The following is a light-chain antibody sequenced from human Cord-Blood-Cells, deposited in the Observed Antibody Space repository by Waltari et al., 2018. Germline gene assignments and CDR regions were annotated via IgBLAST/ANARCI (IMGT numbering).Light chain of an antibody. J-gene: IGKJ5*01. Sequence: EIVLTQSPGTLSLSPGERVTLSCRASQSVSSSYLAWYQQKPGQAPRFLIYGASSRATGIPDRFSGSGSGTDFTLTISRLEPEEFAVYYCQQYGSSPPITFGQGTRLEIK. CDR2: GAS. V-gene: IGKV3-20*01. CDR3: QQYGSSPPIT. CDR1: QSVSSSY.